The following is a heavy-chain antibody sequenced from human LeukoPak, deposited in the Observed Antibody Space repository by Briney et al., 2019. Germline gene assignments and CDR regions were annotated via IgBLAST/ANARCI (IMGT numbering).Heavy chain of an antibody. D-gene: IGHD5-18*01. J-gene: IGHJ3*02. V-gene: IGHV3-53*01. CDR2: IYSGGST. CDR3: ARDMGYSYGNDAFDI. CDR1: GFTVSSNY. Sequence: GGSPRLSCAASGFTVSSNYMSWVRQAPGKGLEWVSVIYSGGSTYYADSVKGRFTISRDNSKNTLYLQMNSLRAEDTAVYYCARDMGYSYGNDAFDIWGQGTMVTVSS.